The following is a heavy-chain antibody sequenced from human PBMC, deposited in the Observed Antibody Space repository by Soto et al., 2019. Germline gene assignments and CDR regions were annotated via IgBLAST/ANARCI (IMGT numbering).Heavy chain of an antibody. Sequence: EVQLVESGGGLVKPGGSLRLSCAASGFTFSSYSMNWVRQAPGKGLEWVSSISSSSSYIYYADSVKGRFTISRDNAKNSLYLQMNSLRAEDTAVYYCARDLVRYSSSHRFDYWGQGTLVTVSS. V-gene: IGHV3-21*01. CDR3: ARDLVRYSSSHRFDY. CDR1: GFTFSSYS. D-gene: IGHD6-6*01. J-gene: IGHJ4*02. CDR2: ISSSSSYI.